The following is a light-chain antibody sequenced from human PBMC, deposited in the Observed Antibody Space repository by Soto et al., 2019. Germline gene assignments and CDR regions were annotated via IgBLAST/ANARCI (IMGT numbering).Light chain of an antibody. CDR1: QSISSW. CDR2: DAS. J-gene: IGKJ2*01. CDR3: QQYNSYSYT. V-gene: IGKV1-5*01. Sequence: DIQMTQSPSTLSASVGDRVTITCRASQSISSWLAWYQQKPGKAPKLLIYDASSWEGGVPSRFSGSGSGTEFTLTISSLQPDDFATYYCQQYNSYSYTFGQGTKLEI.